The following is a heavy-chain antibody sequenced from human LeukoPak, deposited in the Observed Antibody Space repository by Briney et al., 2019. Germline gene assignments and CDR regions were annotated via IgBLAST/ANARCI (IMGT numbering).Heavy chain of an antibody. CDR2: IYYSGTT. Sequence: PSETLSLTCTVSGGSISSSSYYWGWIRQPPGKGLEWIGSIYYSGTTYYNPSLKSRVTISVDTSKNQISLKLSSVTAADTAVYYCARLSPVGDYVFGLPKYYFDYWGQGTLVTVSS. J-gene: IGHJ4*02. CDR3: ARLSPVGDYVFGLPKYYFDY. D-gene: IGHD4-17*01. CDR1: GGSISSSSYY. V-gene: IGHV4-39*01.